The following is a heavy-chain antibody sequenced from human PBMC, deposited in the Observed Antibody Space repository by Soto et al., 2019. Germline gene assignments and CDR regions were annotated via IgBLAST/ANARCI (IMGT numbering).Heavy chain of an antibody. CDR2: INPNSGGT. D-gene: IGHD2-2*01. CDR1: GYTFTDYY. V-gene: IGHV1-2*04. Sequence: QVQLVQSGAEVKKPGASVKVSCKASGYTFTDYYMHWVRQAPGQGLEWMGWINPNSGGTNYAQKFQGWVTMTRDTSISTAYMELSRLRSDDTAVYYCARAGTSHGYTACPPDAFDIWGQGTMVTVSS. J-gene: IGHJ3*02. CDR3: ARAGTSHGYTACPPDAFDI.